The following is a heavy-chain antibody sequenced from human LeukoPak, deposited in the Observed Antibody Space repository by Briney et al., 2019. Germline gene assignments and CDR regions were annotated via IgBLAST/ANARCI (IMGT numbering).Heavy chain of an antibody. CDR3: ASGYYTPDY. V-gene: IGHV6-1*01. Sequence: PSQTLSLTCAISGVSVSSNSATWNWIRQSPSRGLEWLGRTYYRSKWYNDYALSVKSRITIDPDTSRNQFSLQLNSVTPEDTAVYYCASGYYTPDYWGQGTLVTVSS. CDR1: GVSVSSNSAT. D-gene: IGHD3-3*01. J-gene: IGHJ4*02. CDR2: TYYRSKWYN.